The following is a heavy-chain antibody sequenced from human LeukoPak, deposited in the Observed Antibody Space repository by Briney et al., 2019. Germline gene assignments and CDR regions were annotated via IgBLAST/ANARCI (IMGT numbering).Heavy chain of an antibody. Sequence: ASVKVSCKVSGYTLTELSMHWVRQAPGKGLEWMGGFDPEDGETIYARKFQGRVTMTEDTSTDTAYMELSSLRSEDTAVYYCATSPRQLIFGVVHFDYWGQGTLVTVSS. V-gene: IGHV1-24*01. CDR1: GYTLTELS. D-gene: IGHD3-3*01. CDR3: ATSPRQLIFGVVHFDY. CDR2: FDPEDGET. J-gene: IGHJ4*02.